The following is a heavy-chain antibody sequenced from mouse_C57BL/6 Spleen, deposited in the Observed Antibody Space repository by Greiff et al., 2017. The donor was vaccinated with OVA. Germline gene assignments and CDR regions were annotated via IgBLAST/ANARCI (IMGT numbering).Heavy chain of an antibody. CDR2: IYPRSGNT. D-gene: IGHD1-1*01. CDR1: GYTFTSFG. V-gene: IGHV1-81*01. J-gene: IGHJ2*01. Sequence: QVHVKQSGAELARPGASVKLSCTASGYTFTSFGISWVKQRTGQGLEWIGEIYPRSGNTYYNEKFKGKATLTADKSSSTAYMELRSLTSEDAAVYVSARGNDYYGSSYLFDYWGKGTTLTVSS. CDR3: ARGNDYYGSSYLFDY.